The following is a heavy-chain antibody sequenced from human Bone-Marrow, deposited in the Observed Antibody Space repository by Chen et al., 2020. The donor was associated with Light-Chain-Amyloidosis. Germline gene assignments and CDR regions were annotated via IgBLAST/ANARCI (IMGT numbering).Heavy chain of an antibody. V-gene: IGHV3-9*01. CDR3: AKDMIAATLEYYYYGMDV. CDR1: GFTVDDYA. J-gene: IGHJ6*02. D-gene: IGHD2-15*01. CDR2: ISWNSGSI. Sequence: EVQLVESGGGLVQPGRSLSLSCAASGFTVDDYALPWVRQAPGKGLEWVSGISWNSGSIGYADSVKGRFTISRDNAKNSLYLQMNSLRAEDTALYYCAKDMIAATLEYYYYGMDVWGQGTTVTVSS.